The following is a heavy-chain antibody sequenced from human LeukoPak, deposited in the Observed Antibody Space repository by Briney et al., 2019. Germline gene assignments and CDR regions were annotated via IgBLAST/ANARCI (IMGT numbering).Heavy chain of an antibody. V-gene: IGHV4-34*01. Sequence: SETLSLTCAVYGGSFSGYYWSWIRQPPGKGLEWIREINHSGSTNYNPSLKSRVTISVDTSKNQSSLKLSSATAADTAVYYCARGRITMVRGVITSYYMDVWGKGTTVTVSS. D-gene: IGHD3-10*01. CDR1: GGSFSGYY. J-gene: IGHJ6*03. CDR2: INHSGST. CDR3: ARGRITMVRGVITSYYMDV.